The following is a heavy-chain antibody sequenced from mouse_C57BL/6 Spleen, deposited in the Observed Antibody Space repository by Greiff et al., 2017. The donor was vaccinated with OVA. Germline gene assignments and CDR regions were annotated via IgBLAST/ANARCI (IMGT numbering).Heavy chain of an antibody. Sequence: VQLQQSGPELVKPGASVKISCKASGYTFTDYYMNWVKQSHGKSLEWIGDINPNNGGTSYNQKFKGKATLTVDKSSSTAYMELRSLTSEDSAVYYCAEGIPAWFAYWGQGTLVTVSA. CDR1: GYTFTDYY. CDR3: AEGIPAWFAY. J-gene: IGHJ3*01. V-gene: IGHV1-26*01. CDR2: INPNNGGT.